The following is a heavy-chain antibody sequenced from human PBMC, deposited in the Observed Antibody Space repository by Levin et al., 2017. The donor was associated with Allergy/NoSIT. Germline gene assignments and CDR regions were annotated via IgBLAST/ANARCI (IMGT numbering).Heavy chain of an antibody. V-gene: IGHV3-7*04. CDR2: IKQDGSEK. CDR3: ARDQKWIQLWLFDY. D-gene: IGHD5-18*01. CDR1: GFTFSSYW. J-gene: IGHJ4*02. Sequence: SGESLKISCAASGFTFSSYWMSWVRQAPGKGLEWVANIKQDGSEKYYVDSVKGRFTISRDNAKNSLYLQMNSLRAEDTAVYYCARDQKWIQLWLFDYWGQGTLVTVSS.